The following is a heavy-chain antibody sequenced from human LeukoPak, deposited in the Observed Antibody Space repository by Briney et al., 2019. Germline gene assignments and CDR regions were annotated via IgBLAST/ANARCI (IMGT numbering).Heavy chain of an antibody. D-gene: IGHD5-12*01. J-gene: IGHJ4*02. CDR1: GFTFSNYG. CDR2: VSYDGSIK. Sequence: PGGSLRLSCAASGFTFSNYGMHWVRQAPGKGLEWVAVVSYDGSIKYYADSLKGRFTISRDNSKNTLYLQMNSLRTDDTALYHCARDNRVVATPLYYFDYWGQGTRVTVSS. V-gene: IGHV3-30-3*01. CDR3: ARDNRVVATPLYYFDY.